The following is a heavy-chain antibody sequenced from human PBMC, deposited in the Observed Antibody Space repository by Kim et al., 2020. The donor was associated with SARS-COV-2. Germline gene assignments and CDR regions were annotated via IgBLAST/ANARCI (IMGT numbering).Heavy chain of an antibody. J-gene: IGHJ1*01. Sequence: GGSLRHSCAASGFTFSDSNIHWVRQASGKGLEWVGRISIKADSYATAYPASVKGRFTISRDDSKNRAYLQMNGLKTEDTAVDYCSKSYCGGDCYPHWGQG. V-gene: IGHV3-73*01. CDR2: ISIKADSYAT. CDR3: SKSYCGGDCYPH. D-gene: IGHD2-21*02. CDR1: GFTFSDSN.